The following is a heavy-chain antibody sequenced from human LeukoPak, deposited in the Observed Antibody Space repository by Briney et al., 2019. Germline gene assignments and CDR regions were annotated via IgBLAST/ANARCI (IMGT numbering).Heavy chain of an antibody. CDR2: ISDSGGST. Sequence: GGSLRLSCAASGFTFSSYWMHWVRQAPGKGLVWVSIISDSGGSTNYADSVKGRFTISRDNSKNTLYLQMNSLRAEDTAVYYCAKRITATYYDFWSGYEVDYWGQGTLVTVSS. D-gene: IGHD3-3*01. V-gene: IGHV3-74*01. J-gene: IGHJ4*02. CDR1: GFTFSSYW. CDR3: AKRITATYYDFWSGYEVDY.